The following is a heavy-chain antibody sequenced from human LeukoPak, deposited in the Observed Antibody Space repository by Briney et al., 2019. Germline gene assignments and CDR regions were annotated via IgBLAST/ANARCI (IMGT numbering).Heavy chain of an antibody. Sequence: GGSLRLSCAASGFTFSSYAMSWVRQAPGKGLEWVSAVSGSGVNTYYADSVKGRFTISRDNSKNTLYLQMNSLRAEDTALYYCARPPYDSSAGAPNFDSWGQGTLVTASS. CDR1: GFTFSSYA. D-gene: IGHD3-22*01. V-gene: IGHV3-23*01. J-gene: IGHJ4*02. CDR2: VSGSGVNT. CDR3: ARPPYDSSAGAPNFDS.